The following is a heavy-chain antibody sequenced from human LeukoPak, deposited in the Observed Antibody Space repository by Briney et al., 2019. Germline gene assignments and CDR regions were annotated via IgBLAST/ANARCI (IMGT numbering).Heavy chain of an antibody. V-gene: IGHV3-23*01. Sequence: PGGSLRLSCAASGFTFSSYAMSWVRQAPAKGLEWVSAISGSGGSTYYADSVKGRFTISRDNSKNTLYLQMNSLRAEDTAVYYCAKVRDIVVVPAARRGTVTYPYWGQGTLVTVSS. J-gene: IGHJ4*02. CDR3: AKVRDIVVVPAARRGTVTYPY. CDR2: ISGSGGST. D-gene: IGHD2-2*01. CDR1: GFTFSSYA.